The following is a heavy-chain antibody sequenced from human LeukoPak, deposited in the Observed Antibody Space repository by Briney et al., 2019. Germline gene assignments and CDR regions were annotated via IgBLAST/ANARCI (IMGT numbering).Heavy chain of an antibody. CDR2: IFHSGST. J-gene: IGHJ4*02. CDR3: ATRRSGVGAFAY. Sequence: SETLSLTCTVSGDSISSSRYYWGWVRQPPGKGLGWIGSIFHSGSTFYNPSLESRVTISVDTSMNQFSLKLTSVTATDTAVYYCATRRSGVGAFAYWGQGTLVTVSS. CDR1: GDSISSSRYY. D-gene: IGHD1-26*01. V-gene: IGHV4-39*01.